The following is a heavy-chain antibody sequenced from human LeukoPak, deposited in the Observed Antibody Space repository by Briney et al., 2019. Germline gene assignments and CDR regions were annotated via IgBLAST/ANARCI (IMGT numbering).Heavy chain of an antibody. Sequence: GGSLRLSCAASGFTVSSNYMSWVRQAPGKGLEYVSAISSNGGSTYYANSVKGRFTISRDNSKNTLYLQMGSLRAEDMAVYYCARERAPQSLGATREFDYWGQGTLVTVSS. V-gene: IGHV3-64*01. CDR2: ISSNGGST. J-gene: IGHJ4*02. D-gene: IGHD1-26*01. CDR3: ARERAPQSLGATREFDY. CDR1: GFTVSSNY.